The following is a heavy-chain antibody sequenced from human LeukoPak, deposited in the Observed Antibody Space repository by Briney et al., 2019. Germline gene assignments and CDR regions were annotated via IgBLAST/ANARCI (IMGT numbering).Heavy chain of an antibody. CDR1: GFTFSTFA. CDR3: AKHPRAYCGGDCYLDWYFDV. CDR2: MIAMGDT. V-gene: IGHV3-23*01. D-gene: IGHD2-21*01. Sequence: GGSLRLSCAASGFTFSTFAMTWVRQAPGKGLEWVAGMIAMGDTYYADSVKGRFILSKDSSKITVYLDMNSLRVEDTAIYYCAKHPRAYCGGDCYLDWYFDVWGRGTLVTVSS. J-gene: IGHJ2*01.